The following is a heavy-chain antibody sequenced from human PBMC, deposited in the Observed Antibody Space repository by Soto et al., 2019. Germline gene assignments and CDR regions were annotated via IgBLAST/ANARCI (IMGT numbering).Heavy chain of an antibody. J-gene: IGHJ6*02. CDR1: GFSLSTSGMC. D-gene: IGHD6-13*01. Sequence: GSGPTLVNPTQTLTLTCTFSGFSLSTSGMCVSWIRQPPGKALEWLALIDWDDDKYYSTSLKTRLTISKDTSKNQVVLTVTNMDPVDTATYYCARDSSSWYGGNYYYGMDVWGQGTTVTVSS. CDR3: ARDSSSWYGGNYYYGMDV. CDR2: IDWDDDK. V-gene: IGHV2-70*01.